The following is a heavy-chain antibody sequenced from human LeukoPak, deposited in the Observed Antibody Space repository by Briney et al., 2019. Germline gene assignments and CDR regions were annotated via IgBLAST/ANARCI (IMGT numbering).Heavy chain of an antibody. Sequence: GGSLRLSCAASGFTFSTFGMIWVRQAPGKGLEWVSSISSGSYIYYADAVKARFTISRDNARNSLYLQMNSLRADDTAVYYCARLIFIAVGTWYSYLGARGPLVTSSS. CDR3: ARLIFIAVGTWYSYL. J-gene: IGHJ2*01. D-gene: IGHD6-19*01. CDR2: ISSGSYI. V-gene: IGHV3-21*01. CDR1: GFTFSTFG.